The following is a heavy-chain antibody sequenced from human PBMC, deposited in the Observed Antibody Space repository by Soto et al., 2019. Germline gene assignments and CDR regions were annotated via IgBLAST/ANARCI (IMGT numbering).Heavy chain of an antibody. CDR2: IYYSGST. Sequence: QLQLQESGPGLVKPSETLSLTCTVSGGSMSSNTYYWGWIRQPPGKGLEWIGNIYYSGSTYYNPSLKSRVTISLDTSKNQFSLKLSSVTAADTAIYYCARQGIVVVTGDAFDIWGQGTMVTVSS. D-gene: IGHD2-21*02. CDR3: ARQGIVVVTGDAFDI. CDR1: GGSMSSNTYY. J-gene: IGHJ3*02. V-gene: IGHV4-39*01.